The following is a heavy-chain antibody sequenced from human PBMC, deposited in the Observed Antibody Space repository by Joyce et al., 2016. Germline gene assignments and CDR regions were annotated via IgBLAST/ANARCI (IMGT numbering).Heavy chain of an antibody. CDR2: IHGSGST. D-gene: IGHD1-14*01. V-gene: IGHV4-61*02. CDR1: GGSINNNNYY. J-gene: IGHJ6*02. CDR3: AREAVYKTYYYGMDV. Sequence: QVQLQESGPGLVKPSQTLSLICTVPGGSINNNNYYWSWIRQPAGKGLEWIGRIHGSGSTTYTPSLKSRVTISIDTPKKQISLKVTSVTAADTAVYYCAREAVYKTYYYGMDVWGQGTTVTVSS.